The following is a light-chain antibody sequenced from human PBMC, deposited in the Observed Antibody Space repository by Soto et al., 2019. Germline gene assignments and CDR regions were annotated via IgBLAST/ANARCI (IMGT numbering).Light chain of an antibody. V-gene: IGLV2-14*01. CDR1: ATDVGAYNY. J-gene: IGLJ2*01. CDR3: SSFTSSTTLL. CDR2: AVT. Sequence: LTQPHSVSESPGKTVTISCTGTATDVGAYNYVSWYQQHPGRAPKLIIYAVTDRPSGVADRFSGSKSGDTASLTISGLQAEDEAHYYCSSFTSSTTLLFGGGTKLTVL.